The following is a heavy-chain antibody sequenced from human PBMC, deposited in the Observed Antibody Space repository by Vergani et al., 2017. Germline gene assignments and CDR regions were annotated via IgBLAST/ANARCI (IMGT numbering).Heavy chain of an antibody. CDR3: AIKRGACRAAYCHSYDF. Sequence: QLQESGPGLVKPSETLSLNCPVSGDSVISTDYHWGWIRPPPGKGLEWIVIMDYSGSTSYNPSLESRISITFETPKNQFSLRLTSVTAADTAVYYCAIKRGACRAAYCHSYDFWGPGTLVGVSS. V-gene: IGHV4-39*01. CDR2: MDYSGST. CDR1: GDSVISTDYH. J-gene: IGHJ4*02. D-gene: IGHD4/OR15-4a*01.